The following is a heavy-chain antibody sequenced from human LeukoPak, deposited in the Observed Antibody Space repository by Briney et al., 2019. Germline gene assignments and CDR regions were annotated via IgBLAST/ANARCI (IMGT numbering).Heavy chain of an antibody. V-gene: IGHV3-21*01. CDR3: ARDYYGSGSQYYYGMDV. Sequence: GGSLRLSCAASGFSFSGYAMNWVRQAPGKGLEWVSSISSSSSYIYYADSVKGRFTISRDNAKNSLYLQMNSLRAEDTAVYYCARDYYGSGSQYYYGMDVWGQGTTVTVSS. J-gene: IGHJ6*02. D-gene: IGHD3-10*01. CDR2: ISSSSSYI. CDR1: GFSFSGYA.